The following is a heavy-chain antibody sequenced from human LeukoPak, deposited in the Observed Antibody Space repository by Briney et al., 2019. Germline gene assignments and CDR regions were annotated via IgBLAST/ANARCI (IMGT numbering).Heavy chain of an antibody. Sequence: GGSLRLSCAASGFTFSSYAMSWVRQAPGKGLEWVSAISGSGGSTYYADSVKGRFTISRDNSKNTLYLQMNSLRAEDTAVYYCAKGRTGYSSGGDAFDIWGQGTMVTVSS. V-gene: IGHV3-23*01. D-gene: IGHD6-19*01. J-gene: IGHJ3*02. CDR1: GFTFSSYA. CDR3: AKGRTGYSSGGDAFDI. CDR2: ISGSGGST.